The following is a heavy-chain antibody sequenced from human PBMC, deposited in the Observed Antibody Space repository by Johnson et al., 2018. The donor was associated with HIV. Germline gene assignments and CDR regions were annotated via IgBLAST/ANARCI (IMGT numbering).Heavy chain of an antibody. V-gene: IGHV3-48*01. CDR1: GFTFSTYA. Sequence: VQLVESGGGVVQPERSLRLSCAASGFTFSTYAMHWVRQAPGKGLEWVSYISSSGSTIYYADSVTGRFTISRDNAKNTLYLQLHSLRAEDTAVYFCARGCRDGYTCDAFDVWGRGTRVTVSS. CDR2: ISSSGSTI. J-gene: IGHJ3*01. CDR3: ARGCRDGYTCDAFDV. D-gene: IGHD5-24*01.